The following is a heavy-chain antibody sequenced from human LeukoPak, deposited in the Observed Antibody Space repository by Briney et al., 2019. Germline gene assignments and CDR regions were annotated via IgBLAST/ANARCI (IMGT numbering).Heavy chain of an antibody. CDR2: ISNSDTTI. CDR1: GFTFTDYS. Sequence: PGGSLRLSCVASGFTFTDYSMNWVRQAPGKGLEWLSDISNSDTTIKYADSVKGRFTISRDTAKNSLYLQINSLRAEDTAVYYCARETSTWYPMDSWGQGTLVTVSS. V-gene: IGHV3-48*01. CDR3: ARETSTWYPMDS. D-gene: IGHD6-13*01. J-gene: IGHJ4*02.